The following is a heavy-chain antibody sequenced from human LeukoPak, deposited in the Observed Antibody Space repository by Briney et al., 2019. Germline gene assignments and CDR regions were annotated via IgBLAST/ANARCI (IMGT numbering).Heavy chain of an antibody. CDR2: MNPNSGNT. D-gene: IGHD3-3*01. CDR1: GYTFTSYD. J-gene: IGHJ4*02. Sequence: ASLKVSCKASGYTFTSYDINWVRQTTGQGLEWMGWMNPNSGNTGYAQKFQGRVTMTRNISISTAYMELSSLRSEDTAVYYCARGLSSVDPFYYDFWSGYYTPDYWGQGTLVTVSS. V-gene: IGHV1-8*01. CDR3: ARGLSSVDPFYYDFWSGYYTPDY.